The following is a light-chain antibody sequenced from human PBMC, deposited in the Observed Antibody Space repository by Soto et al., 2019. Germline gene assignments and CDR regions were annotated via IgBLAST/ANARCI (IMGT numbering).Light chain of an antibody. CDR1: RSISTW. V-gene: IGKV1-5*01. Sequence: DIQMTQSPSTLSASVGDRVTITCRASRSISTWLAWYQQQPGKAPKLLIYAASSLQSGVPSRFSGSGSGTEFSVTNSSLQPDDFATYYCQQYNGYSWTFGQGTKVDI. CDR2: AAS. CDR3: QQYNGYSWT. J-gene: IGKJ1*01.